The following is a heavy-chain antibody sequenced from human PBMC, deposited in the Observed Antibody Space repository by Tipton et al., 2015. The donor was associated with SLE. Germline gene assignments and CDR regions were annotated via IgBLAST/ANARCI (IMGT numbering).Heavy chain of an antibody. CDR2: IYYSGST. J-gene: IGHJ4*02. V-gene: IGHV4-34*01. CDR3: ARGRVATAYHFDY. D-gene: IGHD5-12*01. Sequence: TLSLTCAVYGGSFSGYYWSWIRQPPGKGLEWIGSIYYSGSTNYNPSLKSRVTISVDTSKNQFSLKLSSVTAADTAVYYCARGRVATAYHFDYWGQGTLVTGSS. CDR1: GGSFSGYY.